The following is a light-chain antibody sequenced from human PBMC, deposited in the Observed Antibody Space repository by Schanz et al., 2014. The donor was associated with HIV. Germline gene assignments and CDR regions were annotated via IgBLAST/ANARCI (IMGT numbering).Light chain of an antibody. J-gene: IGLJ3*02. Sequence: QSALTQPPSASGSPGQSVTISCTGTSSDVGGYNHVSWYQQHPGKAPKLMIYEVIKRPSGVPDRFSGSKSGSTASLTVSGPQPEDEADYYCAAWDDSLSAWVFGGGTKLTVL. CDR2: EVI. V-gene: IGLV2-8*01. CDR1: SSDVGGYNH. CDR3: AAWDDSLSAWV.